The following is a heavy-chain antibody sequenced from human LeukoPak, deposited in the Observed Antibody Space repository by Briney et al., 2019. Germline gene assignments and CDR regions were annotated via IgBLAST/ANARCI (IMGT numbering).Heavy chain of an antibody. D-gene: IGHD3-3*01. J-gene: IGHJ3*02. CDR2: IIPILGIA. CDR1: GGTFSSYT. V-gene: IGHV1-69*02. CDR3: ASIYVFWSGYLGHDAFDI. Sequence: GASVKVSCXASGGTFSSYTISWVRLAPGQGLEWMGRIIPILGIANYAQKFQGRVTITADKSTSTAYMELSSLRSEDTAVYYCASIYVFWSGYLGHDAFDIWGQGTMVTVSS.